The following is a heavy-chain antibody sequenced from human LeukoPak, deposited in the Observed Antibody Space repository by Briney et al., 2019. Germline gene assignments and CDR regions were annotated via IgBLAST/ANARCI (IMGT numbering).Heavy chain of an antibody. D-gene: IGHD3-10*01. Sequence: PGGSLRLSCAAPGFTFSSYAMLWLRQAPGKGLEWVSAISGSGGSTYYADSVKGRFTISRDNSKNTLYLQMNSLRAEDTAVYYCAKGLVRGVISPFDYWGQGTLVTVSS. CDR3: AKGLVRGVISPFDY. V-gene: IGHV3-23*01. CDR2: ISGSGGST. CDR1: GFTFSSYA. J-gene: IGHJ4*02.